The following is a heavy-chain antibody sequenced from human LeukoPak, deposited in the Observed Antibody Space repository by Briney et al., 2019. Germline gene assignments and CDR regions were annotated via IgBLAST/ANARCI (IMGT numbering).Heavy chain of an antibody. Sequence: PSETLSLTCTVSGGSISSYYWSWIRQPPGKGLEWIGYIYYSGSTNYNPSLKNRVTISVDTSKNQFSLKLSSVTAADTAVYYCARVVVAATRNWFDPWGQGTLVTVSS. CDR2: IYYSGST. D-gene: IGHD2-15*01. J-gene: IGHJ5*02. CDR3: ARVVVAATRNWFDP. CDR1: GGSISSYY. V-gene: IGHV4-59*12.